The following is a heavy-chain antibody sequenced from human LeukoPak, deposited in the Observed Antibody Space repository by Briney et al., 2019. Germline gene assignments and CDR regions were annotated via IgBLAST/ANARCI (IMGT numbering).Heavy chain of an antibody. CDR3: ARGLRGYSYGYRGEYYFDY. D-gene: IGHD5-18*01. CDR1: GYSISSGYY. Sequence: SETLSLTCTVSGYSISSGYYWGWIRQPPGKGLEWIGSIYHSGSTNYNPSLKSRVTISVDTSKNQFSLKLSSVTAADTAVYYCARGLRGYSYGYRGEYYFDYWGQGTLVTVSS. J-gene: IGHJ4*02. CDR2: IYHSGST. V-gene: IGHV4-38-2*02.